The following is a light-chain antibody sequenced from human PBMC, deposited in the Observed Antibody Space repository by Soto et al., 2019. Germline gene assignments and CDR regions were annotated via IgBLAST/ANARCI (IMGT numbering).Light chain of an antibody. Sequence: EIVLTQSPGTLSLSPGERATLSCRTSQSVSSSHLAWYQQKPGQAPRLLIYGASNRATGIPDRFSGSGSGTDFTLTISRLEPEDFAVYYCQQYGSSPITFGQGTRLEIK. V-gene: IGKV3-20*01. J-gene: IGKJ5*01. CDR1: QSVSSSH. CDR2: GAS. CDR3: QQYGSSPIT.